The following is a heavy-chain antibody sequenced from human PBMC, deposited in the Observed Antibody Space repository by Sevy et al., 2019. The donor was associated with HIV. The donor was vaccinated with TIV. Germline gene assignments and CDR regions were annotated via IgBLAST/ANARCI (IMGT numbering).Heavy chain of an antibody. D-gene: IGHD3-22*01. V-gene: IGHV3-23*01. J-gene: IGHJ3*01. CDR1: GFTFVTYA. CDR2: IYGSGVAP. Sequence: GGSLRHSCKPSGFTFVTYAMNWDRQFPGKGLEWVSTIYGSGVAPYYADSVKGRFTISRDNSKNTLYLQMNSLRTEDTALYYCAGARYDSSGSFDAFDVWGQGTMVTVSS. CDR3: AGARYDSSGSFDAFDV.